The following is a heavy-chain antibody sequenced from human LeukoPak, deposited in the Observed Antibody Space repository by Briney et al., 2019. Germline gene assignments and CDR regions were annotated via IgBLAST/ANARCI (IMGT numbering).Heavy chain of an antibody. CDR3: ARELITFGGVITNWFDP. Sequence: ASVKVSCKASGYTFTSYGISWVRQAPGQGLEWMGWISAYNGNTNYAQKLQGRVTMTTDTSTGTAYMELSSLRSEDTAVYYCARELITFGGVITNWFDPWGQGTLVTVSS. J-gene: IGHJ5*02. V-gene: IGHV1-18*01. CDR1: GYTFTSYG. CDR2: ISAYNGNT. D-gene: IGHD3-16*01.